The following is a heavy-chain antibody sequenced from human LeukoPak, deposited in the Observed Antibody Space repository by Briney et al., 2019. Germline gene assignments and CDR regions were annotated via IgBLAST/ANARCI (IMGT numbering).Heavy chain of an antibody. V-gene: IGHV5-51*01. J-gene: IGHJ5*02. CDR1: GYSFTTYW. D-gene: IGHD3-10*01. Sequence: GESLKISCKGSGYSFTTYWIAWVRQMPGKGLEWMGIIHPSDSETRYSPPFQGQVTISADKSISTAYLQWGSLKASDTAMYYCARGRYNYAQGWFDPWGQGTLVTVSS. CDR2: IHPSDSET. CDR3: ARGRYNYAQGWFDP.